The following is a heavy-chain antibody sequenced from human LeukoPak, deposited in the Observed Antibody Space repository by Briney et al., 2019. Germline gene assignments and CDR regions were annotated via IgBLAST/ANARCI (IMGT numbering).Heavy chain of an antibody. D-gene: IGHD3-22*01. J-gene: IGHJ4*02. CDR1: DDSITIYY. CDR2: IYYSGST. V-gene: IGHV4-59*01. CDR3: ARTYYYDSSGYYTLEYYFDY. Sequence: SETLSLTCTVSDDSITIYYWTWIRQPPGKGLEWIGYIYYSGSTNYNPSLKSRVTISVDTSKNQFSLKLSSVTAADTAVYYCARTYYYDSSGYYTLEYYFDYWGQGTLVTVSS.